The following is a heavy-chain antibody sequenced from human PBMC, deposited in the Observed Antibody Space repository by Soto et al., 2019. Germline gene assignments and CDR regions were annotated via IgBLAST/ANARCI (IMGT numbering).Heavy chain of an antibody. CDR1: GFIVSHNY. Sequence: EVQLVESGGGLIQPGGSLRLSCAASGFIVSHNYMSWVRQAPGKGLEWVSLIYDDGRSYYADSAKGRFTISRDNSKNMLYLQLNSLRAEDSAVYYCARLPDYSYFFGLDVWGQGTTVTVSS. J-gene: IGHJ6*02. CDR2: IYDDGRS. V-gene: IGHV3-53*01. CDR3: ARLPDYSYFFGLDV.